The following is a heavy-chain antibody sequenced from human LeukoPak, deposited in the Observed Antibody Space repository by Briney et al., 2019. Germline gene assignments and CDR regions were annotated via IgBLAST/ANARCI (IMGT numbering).Heavy chain of an antibody. CDR1: GFAFSSYW. J-gene: IGHJ4*02. CDR2: ISGDGTTT. CDR3: ARSQSDY. Sequence: GGSLRLSCAASGFAFSSYWILWVRQAPGKGLVWVSRISGDGTTTTYADSVKGRFTISRYNAKNILYLQMNSLRAEDTAIYYCARSQSDYWGQGILVTVSS. V-gene: IGHV3-74*01.